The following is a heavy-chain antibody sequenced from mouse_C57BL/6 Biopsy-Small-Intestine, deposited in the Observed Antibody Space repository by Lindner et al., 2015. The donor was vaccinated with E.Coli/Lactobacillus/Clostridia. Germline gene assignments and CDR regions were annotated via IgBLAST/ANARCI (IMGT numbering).Heavy chain of an antibody. D-gene: IGHD2-2*01. CDR3: AKGVTSLDY. CDR2: IYPGDGDT. V-gene: IGHV1-82*01. Sequence: VQLQESGPELEKPGASVKISCKASGYVFSRSWMNWVKQRPGKGLEWIGRIYPGDGDTKYNGKFKGKATLTADKSSSTAYMQLSSLTSEDSAVFFCAKGVTSLDYWGQGTTLTVSS. CDR1: GYVFSRSW. J-gene: IGHJ2*01.